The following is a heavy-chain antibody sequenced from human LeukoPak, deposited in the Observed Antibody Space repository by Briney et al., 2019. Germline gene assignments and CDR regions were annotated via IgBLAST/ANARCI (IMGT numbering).Heavy chain of an antibody. D-gene: IGHD3-10*01. CDR3: ARDRRTVGSGSYWRLWIDP. Sequence: SQTLSLTCAISGDSVSSNSAAWNWIRQSPSRGLEWLGRTYYRSKWYNDYAVSVKSRITINPDTSKNQFSLQLNSVTPEDTAVYYCARDRRTVGSGSYWRLWIDPWGQGTLVTVSS. CDR1: GDSVSSNSAA. CDR2: TYYRSKWYN. J-gene: IGHJ5*02. V-gene: IGHV6-1*01.